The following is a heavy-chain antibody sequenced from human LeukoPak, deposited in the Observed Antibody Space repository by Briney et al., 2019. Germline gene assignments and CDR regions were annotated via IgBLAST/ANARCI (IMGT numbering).Heavy chain of an antibody. Sequence: GGSLRLSCAASGFTVSSNYMSWVRQAPGKGLEWVSVIYSGGSTYYADSVKGRFTISRDNSKNTLYLQMNSLRAEDTAVYYCARDLYSGDPNWFDPWGQGTLVTVSS. CDR2: IYSGGST. V-gene: IGHV3-53*01. D-gene: IGHD7-27*01. CDR3: ARDLYSGDPNWFDP. CDR1: GFTVSSNY. J-gene: IGHJ5*02.